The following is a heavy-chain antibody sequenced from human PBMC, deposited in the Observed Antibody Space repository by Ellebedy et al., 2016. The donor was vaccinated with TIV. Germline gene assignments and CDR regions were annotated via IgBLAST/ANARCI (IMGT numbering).Heavy chain of an antibody. CDR1: GGTFSSYA. Sequence: SVKVSXKASGGTFSSYAIDWVRQAPGQGLEWMGGIIPIFGTPNYAQKFQGRVTITADKSTSTAYMDLSSLRSEDTAVYYCARGADRYCTGGKCYRDFDSWGQGTLVTVSS. CDR3: ARGADRYCTGGKCYRDFDS. V-gene: IGHV1-69*06. J-gene: IGHJ4*02. D-gene: IGHD2-15*01. CDR2: IIPIFGTP.